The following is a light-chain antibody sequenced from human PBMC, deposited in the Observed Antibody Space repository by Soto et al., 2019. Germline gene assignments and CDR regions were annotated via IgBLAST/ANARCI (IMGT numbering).Light chain of an antibody. CDR1: RSDVGTNT. V-gene: IGLV1-44*01. J-gene: IGLJ2*01. CDR3: ASWDDSLFGPV. CDR2: STN. Sequence: QSVLIQPPSASGTPGQWVTISCSGSRSDVGTNTVTWYQQFPGTAPRVLIYSTNVRASGVPDRFSGSKSGTSASLAIRGLQSEDEADYYCASWDDSLFGPVFGGGTKVTVL.